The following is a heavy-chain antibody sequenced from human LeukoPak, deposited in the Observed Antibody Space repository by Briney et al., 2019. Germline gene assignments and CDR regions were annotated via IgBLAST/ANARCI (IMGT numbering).Heavy chain of an antibody. V-gene: IGHV4-4*07. Sequence: SETLSLTCTVSGGSISSYYWSWIRQPVGKGLEWFGSIYTSGSTNYNPSLKSRVTMSVDTSKNQFSLKLSSVTPADTAVYYCARSHYYDTSGYYYDYWGQGTLVTVSS. D-gene: IGHD3-22*01. CDR3: ARSHYYDTSGYYYDY. CDR1: GGSISSYY. CDR2: IYTSGST. J-gene: IGHJ4*02.